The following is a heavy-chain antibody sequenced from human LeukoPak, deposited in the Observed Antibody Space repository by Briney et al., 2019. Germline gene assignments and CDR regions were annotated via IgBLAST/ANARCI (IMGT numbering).Heavy chain of an antibody. CDR3: ARAGAGFDP. J-gene: IGHJ5*02. CDR1: GGSISSGGYY. D-gene: IGHD3-10*01. Sequence: SETLSLTCTVSGGSISSGGYYWSWIRQPPGKGLEWIGEINHSGSTNYNPSLKSRVTISVDTSKNQFSLKLSSVTAADTAVYYCARAGAGFDPWGQGTLVTVSS. V-gene: IGHV4-39*07. CDR2: INHSGST.